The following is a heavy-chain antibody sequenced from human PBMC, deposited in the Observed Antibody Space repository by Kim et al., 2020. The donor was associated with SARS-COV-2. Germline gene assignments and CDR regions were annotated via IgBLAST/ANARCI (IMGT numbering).Heavy chain of an antibody. Sequence: GGSLRLSCAASGFSFGTYTMTWVRQAPGKGLEWVSSITASSGYIYYADSVKGRFTISRDNAQNSLFLQMNSLRAADTAVYYCARDPTVGGNCFYHGLDV. CDR3: ARDPTVGGNCFYHGLDV. CDR1: GFSFGTYT. V-gene: IGHV3-21*06. CDR2: ITASSGYI. D-gene: IGHD3-16*01. J-gene: IGHJ6*01.